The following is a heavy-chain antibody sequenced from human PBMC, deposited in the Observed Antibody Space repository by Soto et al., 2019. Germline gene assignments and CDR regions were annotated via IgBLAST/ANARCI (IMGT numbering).Heavy chain of an antibody. D-gene: IGHD3-22*01. Sequence: ASVEVSCKASGGTFSSYAISWVRQAPGQGLEWMGGIIPIFGTANYAQKFQGRVTITADESTSTAYMELSSLRSEDTAVYYCASTIRRSSTGYDESDYWGQGTLVTVSS. V-gene: IGHV1-69*13. CDR1: GGTFSSYA. J-gene: IGHJ4*02. CDR3: ASTIRRSSTGYDESDY. CDR2: IIPIFGTA.